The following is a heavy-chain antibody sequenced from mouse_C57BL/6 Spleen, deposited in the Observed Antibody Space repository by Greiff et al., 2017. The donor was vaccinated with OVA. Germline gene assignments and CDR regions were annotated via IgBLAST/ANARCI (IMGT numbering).Heavy chain of an antibody. D-gene: IGHD6-1*01. CDR3: TRWDASAYYYAMDY. CDR2: IDPETGGT. J-gene: IGHJ4*01. CDR1: GYTFTDYE. Sequence: QVQLQQSGAELVRPGASVTLSCKASGYTFTDYEMHWVKQTPVHGLEWIGAIDPETGGTAYNQKFKGKAILTADKSSSTAYMELRSLTSEDSAVYYCTRWDASAYYYAMDYWGQGTSVTVSS. V-gene: IGHV1-15*01.